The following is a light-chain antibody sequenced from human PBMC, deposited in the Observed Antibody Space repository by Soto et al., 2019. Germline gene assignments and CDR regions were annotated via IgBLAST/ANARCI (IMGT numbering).Light chain of an antibody. Sequence: EIVLTQSPATLSLSPGERATLSCRASQSISADLAWYQQKPGQPPRLLIYDASNRATGIPARFSGSGSGTDFTLTISSLEPDDFVVYYCQQRNSWPRTFXQGTKVDIK. J-gene: IGKJ1*01. CDR3: QQRNSWPRT. CDR2: DAS. CDR1: QSISAD. V-gene: IGKV3-11*01.